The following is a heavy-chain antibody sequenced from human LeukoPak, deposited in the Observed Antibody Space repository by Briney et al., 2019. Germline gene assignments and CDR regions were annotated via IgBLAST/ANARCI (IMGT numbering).Heavy chain of an antibody. Sequence: SVKVSCKASGGTVSRYPISWVRQAPGQGLEWMGGIIPIFGTANYAQKFQGRVTMTRDTSISTAYMELSRLRSDDTAVYYCARALATTVTTVSYFDYWGQGTLVTVSS. CDR1: GGTVSRYP. CDR3: ARALATTVTTVSYFDY. V-gene: IGHV1-69*05. CDR2: IIPIFGTA. J-gene: IGHJ4*02. D-gene: IGHD4-17*01.